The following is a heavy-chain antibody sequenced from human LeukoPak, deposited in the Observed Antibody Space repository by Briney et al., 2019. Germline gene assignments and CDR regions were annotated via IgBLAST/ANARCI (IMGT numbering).Heavy chain of an antibody. J-gene: IGHJ4*02. V-gene: IGHV3-7*01. CDR2: IKQDGSEK. Sequence: GGSLRLSCAASGFTFSSYWMSWVRQAPGKGLEWVANIKQDGSEKYYVDSVKGRFTISRDNAKNSLYLQLNSLRAEDTAVYYCARDYKGPINYYDSSGYYVGGVDYWGQGTLVTVSS. CDR1: GFTFSSYW. CDR3: ARDYKGPINYYDSSGYYVGGVDY. D-gene: IGHD3-22*01.